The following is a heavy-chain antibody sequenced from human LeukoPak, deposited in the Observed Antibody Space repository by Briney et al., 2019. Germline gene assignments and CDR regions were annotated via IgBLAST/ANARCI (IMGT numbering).Heavy chain of an antibody. J-gene: IGHJ4*02. Sequence: PSETLSLTCTVSGGSISSYYWSWLRQPPGKGLEWIGYIYYSGSTNYNPSLKSRVTISVDTSKNQFSLKLSSVSAADTAVYYCAKGRCGEWDYWGQGTRVTVSS. V-gene: IGHV4-59*01. CDR2: IYYSGST. CDR3: AKGRCGEWDY. CDR1: GGSISSYY. D-gene: IGHD3-10*01.